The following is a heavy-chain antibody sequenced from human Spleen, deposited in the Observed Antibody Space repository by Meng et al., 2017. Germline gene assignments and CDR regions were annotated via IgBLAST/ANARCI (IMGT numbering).Heavy chain of an antibody. Sequence: GESLKISCAVSGVTFSGSDIHWVRQASGKGLEWVGRIETKPNNYATSYGESLRGRFTISRDDSKNMAYLQMNSLETEDTALYYCTIYPRCHIWGQGSMVTVSS. V-gene: IGHV3-73*01. CDR3: TIYPRCHI. D-gene: IGHD5/OR15-5a*01. J-gene: IGHJ3*02. CDR2: IETKPNNYAT. CDR1: GVTFSGSD.